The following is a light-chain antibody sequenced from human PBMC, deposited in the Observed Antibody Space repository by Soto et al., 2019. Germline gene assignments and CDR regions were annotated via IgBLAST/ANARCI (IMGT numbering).Light chain of an antibody. J-gene: IGKJ2*01. CDR3: QQGHSTPYT. CDR2: AAS. CDR1: QSISTY. Sequence: DIQMTQSPSSLSASVGDRVTITCRASQSISTYLNWYQQKPGKAPNLLIYAASNLQSGVPSRFSGSGSGTEFTLTMSGLQPEDFATYYCQQGHSTPYTFGQGTKVDIK. V-gene: IGKV1-39*01.